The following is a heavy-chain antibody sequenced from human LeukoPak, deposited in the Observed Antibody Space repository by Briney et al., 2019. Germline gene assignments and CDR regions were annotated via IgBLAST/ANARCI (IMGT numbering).Heavy chain of an antibody. J-gene: IGHJ4*02. CDR2: ISGSGGST. D-gene: IGHD3-3*01. CDR1: GFIFSDYA. Sequence: GGSLRLSCAASGFIFSDYAMHWVRQAPGKGLEWVSGISGSGGSTDYADSLKGRFTISRDNSKNTLYLQMNSLRAEDTAVYYCAKTPVRRFPLYFDYWGQGTLVTVSS. V-gene: IGHV3-23*01. CDR3: AKTPVRRFPLYFDY.